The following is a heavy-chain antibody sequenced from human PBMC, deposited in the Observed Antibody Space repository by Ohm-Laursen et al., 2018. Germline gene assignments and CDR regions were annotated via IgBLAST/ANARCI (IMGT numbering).Heavy chain of an antibody. CDR1: GGSISGHY. J-gene: IGHJ4*02. CDR3: ARAAGSSGWYYFDY. Sequence: SETLSLTCAVSGGSISGHYWTWIRQPAGKGLDWIGRIYSRGNTDYNPSLKSRVTMSVDTSKNQFSLKLSSVTAADTAVYYCARAAGSSGWYYFDYWGQGTLVTVSS. CDR2: IYSRGNT. D-gene: IGHD6-19*01. V-gene: IGHV4-4*07.